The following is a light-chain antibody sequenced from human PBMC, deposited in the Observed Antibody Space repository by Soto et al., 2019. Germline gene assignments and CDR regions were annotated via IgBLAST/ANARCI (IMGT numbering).Light chain of an antibody. J-gene: IGLJ2*01. CDR2: LNSDGSH. CDR1: SGHSSYA. V-gene: IGLV4-69*01. Sequence: QPVLTQSPSASASLGASVKLTCPLSSGHSSYAIAWHQQQPEKGPRYLMKLNSDGSHSKGDGIPDRFSGSSSGAERYLTISSLQSEDEADYYCQTWGTDIVVFGGGTKLTVL. CDR3: QTWGTDIVV.